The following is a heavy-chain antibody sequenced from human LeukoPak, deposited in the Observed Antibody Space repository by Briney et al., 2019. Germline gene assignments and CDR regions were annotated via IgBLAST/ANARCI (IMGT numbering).Heavy chain of an antibody. CDR1: GGSISSSSYY. J-gene: IGHJ4*02. CDR3: ARHPKRYSYFDY. Sequence: SETLSLTCTVSGGSISSSSYYWGWIRQPPGKGLEWIGSIYYTGSAYYNPSLKSRVTMSVDTSKNQFSLRLSSVTAADTAVYSCARHPKRYSYFDYWGQGTLVTVSS. CDR2: IYYTGSA. V-gene: IGHV4-39*01. D-gene: IGHD5-18*01.